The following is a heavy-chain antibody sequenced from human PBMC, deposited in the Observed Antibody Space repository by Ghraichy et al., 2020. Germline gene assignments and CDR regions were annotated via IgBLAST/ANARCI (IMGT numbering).Heavy chain of an antibody. CDR1: GFSFDDYT. V-gene: IGHV3-43*01. D-gene: IGHD2-2*01. CDR2: ITWDGGTT. CDR3: AKEGSSTRPFDY. J-gene: IGHJ4*02. Sequence: GESLNISCAASGFSFDDYTMHWVRQGPGKGLEWVSLITWDGGTTYYVDSVKGRFTISRDNSKNSLYLQMNSLKTEDTALYYCAKEGSSTRPFDYWGQGTLVTVSS.